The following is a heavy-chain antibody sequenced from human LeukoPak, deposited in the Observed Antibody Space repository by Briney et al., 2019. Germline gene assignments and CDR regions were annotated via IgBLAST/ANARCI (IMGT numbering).Heavy chain of an antibody. Sequence: GESLKISCKGSGYSFTNYWIGWVRQMPGKGLEWMGIISPADSDTRYSPSFQGQVTISADKSITTAYLQWSSLKASDTAIYYYARREETSMVAYWGQGTLVTVSS. CDR2: ISPADSDT. V-gene: IGHV5-51*01. D-gene: IGHD5-18*01. CDR1: GYSFTNYW. J-gene: IGHJ4*02. CDR3: ARREETSMVAY.